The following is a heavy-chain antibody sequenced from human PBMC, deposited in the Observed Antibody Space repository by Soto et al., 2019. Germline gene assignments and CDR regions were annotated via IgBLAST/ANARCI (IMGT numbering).Heavy chain of an antibody. V-gene: IGHV1-18*01. D-gene: IGHD2-8*01. Sequence: QVQLVQSGSEVKKPGASVKVSCKASGYFVTTYGISWVRQAPGQGLEWMGYISVKNGNTNYAQKFQGRVTLTTDTATTTAYMELRSLTSDDTAMYYCAIDLATFGPGPNEFWGQGTLVTVSS. CDR1: GYFVTTYG. CDR3: AIDLATFGPGPNEF. J-gene: IGHJ4*02. CDR2: ISVKNGNT.